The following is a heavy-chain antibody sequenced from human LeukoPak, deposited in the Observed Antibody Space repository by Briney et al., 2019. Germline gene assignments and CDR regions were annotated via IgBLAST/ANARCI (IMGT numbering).Heavy chain of an antibody. V-gene: IGHV3-7*02. J-gene: IGHJ4*02. CDR3: AEPIRDY. CDR2: IKEDGSEK. Sequence: GSLRLSCAASGFTLSSYWMNWVRPAPGKGLEWVANIKEDGSEKYYVDTVKGRFTISRDNAKNSLYLQMNSLRAEDTAVYYCAEPIRDYWGQGTLVTVSS. D-gene: IGHD1-14*01. CDR1: GFTLSSYW.